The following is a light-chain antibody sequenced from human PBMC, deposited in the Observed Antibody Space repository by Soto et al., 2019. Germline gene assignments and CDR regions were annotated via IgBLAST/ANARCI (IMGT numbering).Light chain of an antibody. V-gene: IGKV3-20*01. CDR2: GAS. CDR3: QQYGASPQT. Sequence: NVLTQSPGTLSLTPGERATLSCRASQPVSSNYLAWYQQKPGQAPRLLIYGASSRATDIPDRFSGSGSGTDFTLTISRLEPDDFAVYYCQQYGASPQTFGQGTKVDI. CDR1: QPVSSNY. J-gene: IGKJ1*01.